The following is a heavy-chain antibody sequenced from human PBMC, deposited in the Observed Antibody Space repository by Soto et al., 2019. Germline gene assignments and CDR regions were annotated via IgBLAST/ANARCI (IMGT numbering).Heavy chain of an antibody. J-gene: IGHJ6*03. Sequence: PSETLSLTCTVSGGSISSYYWSWIRQPPGKGLEWIGYIYYSGSTNYNPSLKSRVTISVDTSKNQFSLKLSSVTAADTAVYYCARGPDIVVVVAAKWYYMDVWGKGTTVTVSS. D-gene: IGHD2-15*01. V-gene: IGHV4-59*01. CDR2: IYYSGST. CDR3: ARGPDIVVVVAAKWYYMDV. CDR1: GGSISSYY.